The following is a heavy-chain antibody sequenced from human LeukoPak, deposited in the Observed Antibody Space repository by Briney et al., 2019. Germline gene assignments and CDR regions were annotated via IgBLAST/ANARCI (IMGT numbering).Heavy chain of an antibody. CDR3: AKGVLAYCGGDCFPPIDY. J-gene: IGHJ4*02. CDR2: ISYDGSNK. Sequence: HPGGSLRLSCAASGFTFSSYGMHWVRQAPGKGLEWVAVISYDGSNKYYADSVKGRFTISRDNSKNTLYLQMNSLRAEDTAVYYCAKGVLAYCGGDCFPPIDYWGQGTLVTVSS. D-gene: IGHD2-21*02. CDR1: GFTFSSYG. V-gene: IGHV3-30*18.